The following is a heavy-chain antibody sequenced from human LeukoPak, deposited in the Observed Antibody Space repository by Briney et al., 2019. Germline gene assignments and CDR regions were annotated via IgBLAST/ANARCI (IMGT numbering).Heavy chain of an antibody. CDR3: TRDIVVVPAADSEAFDY. V-gene: IGHV3-49*03. CDR1: GFTFGDYA. D-gene: IGHD2-2*01. Sequence: GGSLRLSCTASGFTFGDYAMSWFRQAPGKGLEWVGFIRSKAYGGTTEYAAPVKGRFTISRDDSKSIAYLQMNSLKTEDTAVYYCTRDIVVVPAADSEAFDYWGQGTLVTVSS. J-gene: IGHJ4*02. CDR2: IRSKAYGGTT.